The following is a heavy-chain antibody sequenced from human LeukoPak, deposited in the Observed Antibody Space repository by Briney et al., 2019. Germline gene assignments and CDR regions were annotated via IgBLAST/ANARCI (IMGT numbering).Heavy chain of an antibody. Sequence: SETLSLTCTVSGGSISGYYWSWIRQPPGKGLEWIGYIYYSGSTNYNPSLKSRVTISVDTSKNQFSLKLSSVTAADTAVYYCARAHSSSWYFDYWGQGTLVTVSS. J-gene: IGHJ4*02. D-gene: IGHD6-13*01. CDR1: GGSISGYY. V-gene: IGHV4-59*01. CDR2: IYYSGST. CDR3: ARAHSSSWYFDY.